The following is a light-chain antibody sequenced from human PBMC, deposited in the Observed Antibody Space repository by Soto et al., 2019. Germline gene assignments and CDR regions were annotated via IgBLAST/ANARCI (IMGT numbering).Light chain of an antibody. CDR1: QSVSSY. CDR3: QQRSKWPPA. Sequence: EIVLTQSPATVSLSPGERATLSCRASQSVSSYLAWYQQKPGQAPRLLIYDASNRATGIPARFSGSGSGTDFTLTISSLEPEDFAVYYCQQRSKWPPAFGQGTQLEIK. CDR2: DAS. V-gene: IGKV3-11*01. J-gene: IGKJ5*01.